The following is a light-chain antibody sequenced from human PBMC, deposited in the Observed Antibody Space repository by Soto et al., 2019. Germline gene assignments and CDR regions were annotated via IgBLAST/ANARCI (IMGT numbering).Light chain of an antibody. CDR1: TSDVGGYDY. CDR2: EVS. J-gene: IGLJ2*01. Sequence: QSVLTQPPSASGAPGQSVTISCTGTTSDVGGYDYVSWYQQHPGKAPKLMIYEVSKRPSGVPDRFSGSKSGSTACLTVSGLQAEDEADYYCSSYAGSNNLVVFGGGTKLTVL. V-gene: IGLV2-8*01. CDR3: SSYAGSNNLVV.